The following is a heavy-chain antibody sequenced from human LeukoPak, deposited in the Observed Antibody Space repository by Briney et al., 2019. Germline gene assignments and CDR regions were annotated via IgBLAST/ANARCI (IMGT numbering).Heavy chain of an antibody. CDR3: AKHPSYRPTSLDY. CDR2: ISGSGGST. CDR1: GFTFSSYA. V-gene: IGHV3-23*01. D-gene: IGHD4-11*01. Sequence: GGSLRLSYAASGFTFSSYAMSWVRQAPGKGLEWASGISGSGGSTYFADSVKGRFTISRDNSKNTLYLQMNSLRAEDTAVYSCAKHPSYRPTSLDYWGQGTLVTVSS. J-gene: IGHJ4*02.